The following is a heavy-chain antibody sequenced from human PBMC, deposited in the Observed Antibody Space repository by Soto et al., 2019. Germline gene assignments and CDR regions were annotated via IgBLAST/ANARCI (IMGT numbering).Heavy chain of an antibody. D-gene: IGHD3-10*01. Sequence: QVQLVQSGAEVKKPGASVKVSCKASGYTFTSYGISWVRQAPGQGLEWMGWISAYNGNTNYAQKLQGRVTMTTDTSTSTAYLELRSLRSDDTDVYYCARVRMVRGVGVNYFDYWVQGPLVNVSS. CDR3: ARVRMVRGVGVNYFDY. V-gene: IGHV1-18*01. CDR1: GYTFTSYG. CDR2: ISAYNGNT. J-gene: IGHJ4*02.